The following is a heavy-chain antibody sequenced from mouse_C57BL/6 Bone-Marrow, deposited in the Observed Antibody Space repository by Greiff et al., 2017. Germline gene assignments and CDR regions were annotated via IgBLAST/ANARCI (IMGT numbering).Heavy chain of an antibody. CDR3: TTNWVYYFDY. Sequence: EVQLQQSGAELVRPGASVKLSCTASGFNIKDDYMHWVKQRPEQGLEWIGRIDPENGDTEYAAKFQGKATITADTSSNTAYLQLSSLTSEDTAVYYCTTNWVYYFDYWGQGTTLTVSS. J-gene: IGHJ2*01. CDR1: GFNIKDDY. CDR2: IDPENGDT. V-gene: IGHV14-4*01. D-gene: IGHD4-1*01.